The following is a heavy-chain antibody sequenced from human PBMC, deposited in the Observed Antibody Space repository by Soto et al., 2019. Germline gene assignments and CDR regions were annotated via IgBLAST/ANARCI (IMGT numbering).Heavy chain of an antibody. CDR3: AHIPGSGQLLYSYYYYMDV. CDR2: IYWDDDK. V-gene: IGHV2-5*02. CDR1: GFSLTTSGEA. Sequence: QITLKESGPTLVKPTQTLTLTFTFSGFSLTTSGEAVGWIRQPPGKALEWLALIYWDDDKRASPSLKSRLTITKDTSKNPMFLTMTNMDPFDTATYYCAHIPGSGQLLYSYYYYMDVWCKGTTITVSS. D-gene: IGHD3-10*01. J-gene: IGHJ6*03.